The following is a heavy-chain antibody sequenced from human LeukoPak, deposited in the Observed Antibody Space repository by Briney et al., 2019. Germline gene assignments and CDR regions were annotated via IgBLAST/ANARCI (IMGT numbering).Heavy chain of an antibody. Sequence: SETLSLTCTVSGGSISSYYWSWIRQPPGKGLEWIGYIYYSGSTNYNPSLKSRVSISVDMSKNLFSLKLTSVTAADTAVYFCARGLAAAYDYNWLDPWGQGILVTVSS. CDR3: ARGLAAAYDYNWLDP. CDR1: GGSISSYY. V-gene: IGHV4-59*12. D-gene: IGHD5-12*01. J-gene: IGHJ5*02. CDR2: IYYSGST.